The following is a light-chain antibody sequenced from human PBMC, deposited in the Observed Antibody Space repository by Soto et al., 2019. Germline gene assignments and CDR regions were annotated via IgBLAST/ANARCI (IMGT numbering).Light chain of an antibody. Sequence: QSALTKPGPVAGTPGQTNPSACTGTSSAVGRYNPVSCYQHHPRKAPKLIIYEVTHRPAGISDRFSASKSGNTASLTIPGLQAEDEADYYCNSLRVNHLYVFGSGTKVTVL. CDR1: SSAVGRYNP. CDR2: EVT. CDR3: NSLRVNHLYV. V-gene: IGLV2-14*01. J-gene: IGLJ1*01.